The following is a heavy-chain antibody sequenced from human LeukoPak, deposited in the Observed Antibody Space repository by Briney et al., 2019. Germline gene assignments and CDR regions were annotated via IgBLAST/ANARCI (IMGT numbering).Heavy chain of an antibody. V-gene: IGHV1-69*05. CDR3: ARVAHEYYYDSSGYYA. CDR2: IIPIFGTA. J-gene: IGHJ4*02. D-gene: IGHD3-22*01. CDR1: GGTFSSYA. Sequence: ASVRVSCKASGGTFSSYAISWVQQAPGQGLEWMGRIIPIFGTANYAQKFQGRVTITTDESTSTAYMELSSLRSEDTAVYYCARVAHEYYYDSSGYYAWGQGTLVTVSS.